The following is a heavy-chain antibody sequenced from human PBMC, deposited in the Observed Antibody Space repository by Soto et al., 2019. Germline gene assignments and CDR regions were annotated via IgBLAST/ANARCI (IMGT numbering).Heavy chain of an antibody. CDR2: IWNDGTSR. CDR1: GFTFSNYG. V-gene: IGHV3-33*01. D-gene: IGHD5-12*01. Sequence: QVQLVESGGGVVQPGRSLRLSCEASGFTFSNYGMHWVRQAPGKGREWVAVIWNDGTSRYYADSVKGRFTISRDNTKNTLFSHMNNLKAEDTTVYYCERPDIVAEIRGALNCWGKGTLVSVSS. CDR3: ERPDIVAEIRGALNC. J-gene: IGHJ1*01.